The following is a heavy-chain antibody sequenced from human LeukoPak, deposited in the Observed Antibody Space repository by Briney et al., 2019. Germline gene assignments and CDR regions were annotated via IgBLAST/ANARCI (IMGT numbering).Heavy chain of an antibody. Sequence: GRSLRLSCAASGFTISSYAMYWVRQAPGKGLEWDSSISSSSSYIYYADSVKGRFTISRDNAKNSLYLQMNSLRAEDTAVYYCARFTMVRGVNYYYYMDVWGKGTTVTVSS. CDR2: ISSSSSYI. D-gene: IGHD3-10*01. CDR1: GFTISSYA. V-gene: IGHV3-21*01. CDR3: ARFTMVRGVNYYYYMDV. J-gene: IGHJ6*03.